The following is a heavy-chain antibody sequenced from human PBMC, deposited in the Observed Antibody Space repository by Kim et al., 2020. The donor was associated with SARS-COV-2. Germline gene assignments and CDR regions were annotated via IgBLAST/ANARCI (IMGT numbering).Heavy chain of an antibody. J-gene: IGHJ4*02. CDR3: ARIYYYGSGSFDY. D-gene: IGHD3-10*01. V-gene: IGHV2-70*01. Sequence: YDSTSLKTRLTISKDTSKNQVVLTMTNMDPVDTATYYCARIYYYGSGSFDYWGQGTLVTVSS.